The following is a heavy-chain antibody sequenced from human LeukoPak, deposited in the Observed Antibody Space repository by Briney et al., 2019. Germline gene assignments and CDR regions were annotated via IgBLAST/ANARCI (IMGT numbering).Heavy chain of an antibody. D-gene: IGHD3-10*01. CDR1: GYSFTSYW. V-gene: IGHV5-51*01. J-gene: IGHJ4*02. CDR2: IYPGDSDT. CDR3: ARLPTMVRGVILFYFDY. Sequence: GESLKISCKGSGYSFTSYWIGWVRQMPGKGLEWMGIIYPGDSDTRYSPSFQGQVTISADKSISNAYLQWSSLKASDTAMYYCARLPTMVRGVILFYFDYWGQGTLVTVSS.